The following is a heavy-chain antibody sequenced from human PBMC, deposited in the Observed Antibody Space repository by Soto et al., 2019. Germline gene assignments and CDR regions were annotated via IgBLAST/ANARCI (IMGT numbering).Heavy chain of an antibody. CDR2: IKQDGSHK. V-gene: IGHV3-7*01. D-gene: IGHD3-22*01. Sequence: GGSLSLSCAASGFTFSNYWMSWVRQAPGKGLEWVANIKQDGSHKFYVDSVKGRFTMSRDNAENSLYLQMSSLRAEDTAVYYCARGSSVYESSGYAFDFWGQGSLVTVSS. CDR3: ARGSSVYESSGYAFDF. J-gene: IGHJ4*02. CDR1: GFTFSNYW.